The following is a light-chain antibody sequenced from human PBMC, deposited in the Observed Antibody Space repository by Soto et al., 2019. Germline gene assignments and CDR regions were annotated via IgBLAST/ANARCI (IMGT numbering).Light chain of an antibody. CDR3: VLYMGSVPV. CDR1: SGSVSTNYY. V-gene: IGLV8-61*01. J-gene: IGLJ2*01. Sequence: QAVVTQEPSFSVSPGGTVTLTCGLSSGSVSTNYYPSWYQKTPGQAPRTLIYRTNTRSSGVPDRFSGSILGNKAALTITGAQADDESDYYCVLYMGSVPVFGGGTKVTVL. CDR2: RTN.